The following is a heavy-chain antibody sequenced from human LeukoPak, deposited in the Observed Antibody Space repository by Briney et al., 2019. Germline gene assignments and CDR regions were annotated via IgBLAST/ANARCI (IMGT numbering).Heavy chain of an antibody. V-gene: IGHV3-43*02. J-gene: IGHJ4*02. Sequence: GGSLRLSCAASGFTFTSYAMHWVRQAPAKGLEWVSLISGDGGTTDYADSVKGRFTISRDNRRNSLYLHMNSLRTEDTALYFCAKVYVGSWYAYDHWGQGTLVTVSS. CDR3: AKVYVGSWYAYDH. CDR2: ISGDGGTT. CDR1: GFTFTSYA. D-gene: IGHD6-13*01.